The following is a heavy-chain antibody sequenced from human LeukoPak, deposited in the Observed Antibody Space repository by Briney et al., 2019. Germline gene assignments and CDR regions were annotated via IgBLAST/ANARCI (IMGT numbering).Heavy chain of an antibody. Sequence: GGSLRLSCEASGFTFSHYGIHWVRQTPGKGLEWVAAISSDGVERHYADSVKGRFTISRDNSRNTLFLHMSSLRADDTAVYYCAKDEATSGGGLASWGQGTLVTVSS. CDR3: AKDEATSGGGLAS. D-gene: IGHD3-16*01. CDR1: GFTFSHYG. V-gene: IGHV3-30*14. CDR2: ISSDGVER. J-gene: IGHJ4*02.